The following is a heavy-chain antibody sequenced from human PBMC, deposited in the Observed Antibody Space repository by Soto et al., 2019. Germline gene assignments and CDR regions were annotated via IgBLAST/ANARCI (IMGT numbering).Heavy chain of an antibody. D-gene: IGHD3-9*01. V-gene: IGHV3-33*01. CDR2: IWYDGNNK. CDR3: ARERESYDILTGHHFDY. CDR1: GFTFRNYG. J-gene: IGHJ4*02. Sequence: QVQLVESGGGVVQPGRSLSLSCAASGFTFRNYGMHWVRQAPGKGLEWVALIWYDGNNKYYADSVKGRFTISRDNSKNTLDLQMTSLRAEDTAVYYCARERESYDILTGHHFDYWGQGTLVTVSS.